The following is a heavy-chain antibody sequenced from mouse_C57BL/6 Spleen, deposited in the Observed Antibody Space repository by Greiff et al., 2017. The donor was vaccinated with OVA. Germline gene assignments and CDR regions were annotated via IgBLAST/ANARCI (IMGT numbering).Heavy chain of an antibody. D-gene: IGHD2-2*01. CDR1: GYSITSGYD. V-gene: IGHV3-1*01. CDR3: ARGGYPAWFAY. CDR2: ISYSGST. J-gene: IGHJ3*01. Sequence: VQLQQSGPGMVKPSQSLSLTCTVTGYSITSGYDWHWIRHFPGNKLEWMGYISYSGSTNYNPSLKSRISITHDPSKNHFFLKLNSVTTEDTATYYCARGGYPAWFAYWGQGTLVTVSA.